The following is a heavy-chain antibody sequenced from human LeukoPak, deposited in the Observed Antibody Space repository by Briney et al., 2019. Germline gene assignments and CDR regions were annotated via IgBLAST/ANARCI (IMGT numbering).Heavy chain of an antibody. J-gene: IGHJ4*02. V-gene: IGHV4-31*03. CDR1: GGSISSGGYH. Sequence: SQTLSLTCTVSGGSISSGGYHWSWIRQHPGKGLEWIGYIYYSGSTYYNPSLKSRVTISVDTSKNQFSLKLSSVTATDTAVYYCARVGAGRRGYCSGGSCLGDPRLNAFYYFDYWGQGTLVTVSS. CDR2: IYYSGST. D-gene: IGHD2-15*01. CDR3: ARVGAGRRGYCSGGSCLGDPRLNAFYYFDY.